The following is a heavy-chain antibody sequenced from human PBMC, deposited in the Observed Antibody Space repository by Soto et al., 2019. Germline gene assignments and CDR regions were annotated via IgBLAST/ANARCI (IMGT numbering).Heavy chain of an antibody. CDR1: GFTFSSYS. D-gene: IGHD3-3*01. J-gene: IGHJ5*02. CDR2: ISSSSCYI. V-gene: IGHV3-21*01. Sequence: PGGSLRLSCAASGFTFSSYSMNWVRQAPGKGLEWVSSISSSSCYIYYADSVKGRFTISRDNAKNSLYLQMNSLRAEDTAVYYCARVDTQYYDFWSGSGWFDPWGQGTLVTVSS. CDR3: ARVDTQYYDFWSGSGWFDP.